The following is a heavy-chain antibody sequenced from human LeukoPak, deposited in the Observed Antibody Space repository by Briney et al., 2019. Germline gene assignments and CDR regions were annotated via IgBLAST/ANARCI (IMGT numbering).Heavy chain of an antibody. CDR3: AIRLAAAGISAFDI. Sequence: GESLKISCKGSGYSLTSYWIGWVRQMPGKGLEWMGIIYLGDSDTRYSPSFQGQVTISADKSISTAYLQWSSLKTSDTAMYYCAIRLAAAGISAFDIWGQGTMVTVPS. D-gene: IGHD6-13*01. CDR1: GYSLTSYW. J-gene: IGHJ3*02. CDR2: IYLGDSDT. V-gene: IGHV5-51*01.